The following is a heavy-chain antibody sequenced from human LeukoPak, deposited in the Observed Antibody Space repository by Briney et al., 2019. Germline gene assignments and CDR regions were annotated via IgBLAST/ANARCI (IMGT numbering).Heavy chain of an antibody. J-gene: IGHJ5*02. CDR3: AKAEYYYDSSGYRLDWFDP. V-gene: IGHV3-30*18. Sequence: PGGSLRLSCAASGFTFSSYGMHWVRQAPGKGLEWVAVISYDGSNKYYADSVKGRFTISRDNSKNTLYLQMNSLRAEDTAVYYCAKAEYYYDSSGYRLDWFDPWGQGTLVTVSS. CDR1: GFTFSSYG. CDR2: ISYDGSNK. D-gene: IGHD3-22*01.